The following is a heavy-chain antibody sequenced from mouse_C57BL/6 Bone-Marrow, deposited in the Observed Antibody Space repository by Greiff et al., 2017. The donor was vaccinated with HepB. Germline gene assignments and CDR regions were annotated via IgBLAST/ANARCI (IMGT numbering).Heavy chain of an antibody. CDR1: GYSFTSYY. CDR3: ARSITGTGFAY. D-gene: IGHD4-1*01. CDR2: IYPGSGNT. Sequence: QVQLQQSGPELVKPGASVKISCKASGYSFTSYYIHWVKQRPGQGLEWIGWIYPGSGNTKYNEKFKGKATLTADTSSSTAYMQLSSLTSEDSAVYYCARSITGTGFAYWGQGTLVTVSA. V-gene: IGHV1-66*01. J-gene: IGHJ3*01.